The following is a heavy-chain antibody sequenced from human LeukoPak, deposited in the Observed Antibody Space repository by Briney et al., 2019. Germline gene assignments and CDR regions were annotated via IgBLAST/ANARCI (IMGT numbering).Heavy chain of an antibody. J-gene: IGHJ4*02. V-gene: IGHV4-39*02. CDR2: IYSGGET. CDR1: GDSISSSHYY. D-gene: IGHD4-11*01. CDR3: VRDYSNFVQGD. Sequence: PSETLSLTCTVSGDSISSSHYYWGWIRQSPGRGLEWIGSIYSGGETHYNPSLNSRVTIFLDTSKNRFSLNLISVTATDTAVYYCVRDYSNFVQGDWGQGTLVTVSS.